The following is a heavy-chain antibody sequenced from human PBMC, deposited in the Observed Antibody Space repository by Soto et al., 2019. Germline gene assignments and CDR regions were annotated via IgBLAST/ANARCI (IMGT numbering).Heavy chain of an antibody. CDR1: GYTFSNYG. Sequence: QVQLAQSGGEVKKPGASVKVSCKASGYTFSNYGIGWVRQAPGQGLEWIGWINGYNGKTNYAQKFKGRGTMTTDTSTTTAYMEVKSLRSDDTAVYYWARGDYHGHFDTWGQGTLVTVSS. CDR3: ARGDYHGHFDT. D-gene: IGHD4-17*01. V-gene: IGHV1-18*01. J-gene: IGHJ4*02. CDR2: INGYNGKT.